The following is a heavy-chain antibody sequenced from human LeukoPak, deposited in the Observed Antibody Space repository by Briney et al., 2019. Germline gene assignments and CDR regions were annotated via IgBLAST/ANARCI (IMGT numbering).Heavy chain of an antibody. CDR3: AKSAIYGSDEGWFDY. J-gene: IGHJ5*01. D-gene: IGHD2-15*01. CDR1: GFTFSSYA. Sequence: GGSLRLSCAASGFTFSSYAMSWVRQAPGQGLEWVSAISGSGGSTYYADSVKGRFTISRDNSKNTLYLQMNSLRSEDTAVYYCAKSAIYGSDEGWFDYWGQGTLVTVSS. V-gene: IGHV3-23*01. CDR2: ISGSGGST.